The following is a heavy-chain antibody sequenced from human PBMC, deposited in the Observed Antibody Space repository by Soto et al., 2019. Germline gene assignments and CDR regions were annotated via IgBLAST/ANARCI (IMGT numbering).Heavy chain of an antibody. CDR3: ARDHCMSSRNYSYWWFDP. CDR2: INPTGDRT. V-gene: IGHV1-46*01. CDR1: GYTFTNHW. D-gene: IGHD1-7*01. J-gene: IGHJ5*02. Sequence: QVQLVQSGAEVKEPGASVKVSCKASGYTFTNHWIHWVRQAPGQGLEWMGVINPTGDRTVYAQKFQGIFSMTTDTYPGTVEIEMSSLSSDETAVYYCARDHCMSSRNYSYWWFDPRGRGTLVAVSS.